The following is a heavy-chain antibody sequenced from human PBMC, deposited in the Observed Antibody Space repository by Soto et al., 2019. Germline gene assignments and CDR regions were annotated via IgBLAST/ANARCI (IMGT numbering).Heavy chain of an antibody. CDR1: GFTFSSYA. V-gene: IGHV3-23*01. CDR3: AKDHGRIMIVVVTNDY. J-gene: IGHJ4*02. CDR2: ISGSGGST. D-gene: IGHD3-22*01. Sequence: GGSLRLSCAASGFTFSSYAMSWVRQAPGKGLEWVSAISGSGGSTYYADSVKGRFTISRDNSKNTLYLQMNSLRAEDTAVYYCAKDHGRIMIVVVTNDYWGQGTLVTVSS.